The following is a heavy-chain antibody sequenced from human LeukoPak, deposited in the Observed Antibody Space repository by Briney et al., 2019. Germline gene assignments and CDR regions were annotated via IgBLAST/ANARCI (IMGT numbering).Heavy chain of an antibody. CDR2: INPNSGGT. J-gene: IGHJ6*02. CDR3: ASPTAYSSSWYADYYYGMDV. D-gene: IGHD6-13*01. Sequence: ASVKVSCKASGYTFTGYYMHWVRQAPGQGLEWMGWINPNSGGTNYAQKFQGRVTMTRDTSISTAYMELSRLRSDDTAVYYCASPTAYSSSWYADYYYGMDVWGQGTTVTVSS. V-gene: IGHV1-2*02. CDR1: GYTFTGYY.